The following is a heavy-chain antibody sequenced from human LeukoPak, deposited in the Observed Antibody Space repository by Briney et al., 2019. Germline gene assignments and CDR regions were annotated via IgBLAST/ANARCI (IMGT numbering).Heavy chain of an antibody. D-gene: IGHD3-22*01. CDR2: IGTYNAKT. V-gene: IGHV1-18*01. J-gene: IGHJ4*02. CDR3: ARDWNYYDSSDVFDY. Sequence: ASVKVSCEDSGYSFTKYGISWVRQAPGQGLEWMGWIGTYNAKTHYAQKLQGRVTMTTDTSTSTAYMELRSLRSDDTAVYYCARDWNYYDSSDVFDYWGQGTLVTVSS. CDR1: GYSFTKYG.